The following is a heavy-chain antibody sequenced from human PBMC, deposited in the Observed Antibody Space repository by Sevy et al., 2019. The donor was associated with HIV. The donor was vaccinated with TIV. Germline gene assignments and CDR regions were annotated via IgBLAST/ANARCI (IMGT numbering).Heavy chain of an antibody. Sequence: SETLSLTCSVSSGSISSSSYYWGWIRQPPGKGLEWIGTIYYSGSTYYSPSPKSRVSISVDTSKNQFSLKLISVTAADTAVYYCARVVYGDYVNYFDPWGQGTLVTVSS. CDR2: IYYSGST. CDR3: ARVVYGDYVNYFDP. J-gene: IGHJ5*02. D-gene: IGHD4-17*01. CDR1: SGSISSSSYY. V-gene: IGHV4-39*01.